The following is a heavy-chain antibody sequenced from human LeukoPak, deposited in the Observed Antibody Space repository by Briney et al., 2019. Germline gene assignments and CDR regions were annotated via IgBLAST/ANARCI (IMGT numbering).Heavy chain of an antibody. CDR3: ARALSSSWYKNWFDP. D-gene: IGHD6-13*01. Sequence: SETLSLTCAVYGGSFSGYYWSWIRQPPGKGLEWIGEINHSGSTNYNPSLKSRVTISVDTSKNQFSLRLSSVTAADTAVYYCARALSSSWYKNWFDPWGQGTLVTVSS. CDR1: GGSFSGYY. CDR2: INHSGST. V-gene: IGHV4-34*01. J-gene: IGHJ5*02.